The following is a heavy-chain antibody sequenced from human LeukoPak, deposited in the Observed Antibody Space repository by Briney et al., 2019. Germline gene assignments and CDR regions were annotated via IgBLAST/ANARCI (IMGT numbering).Heavy chain of an antibody. CDR2: IYSGGST. J-gene: IGHJ4*02. Sequence: GGSLRLSCAASGFNVSSNFMSWVRQAPGRGLEWVSFIYSGGSTSYTDSVKGRFTISRDTSKNTLYLQMNSPRVEDTAVYYCTRSYSGVLAHFDYWGQGTLVTVSS. D-gene: IGHD5-12*01. CDR1: GFNVSSNF. V-gene: IGHV3-66*01. CDR3: TRSYSGVLAHFDY.